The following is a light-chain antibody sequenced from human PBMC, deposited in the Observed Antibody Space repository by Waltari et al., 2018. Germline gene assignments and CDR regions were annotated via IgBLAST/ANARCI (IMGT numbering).Light chain of an antibody. Sequence: SYVLTPPPSVSVSPGKTSSSTCWGNNVDSKSVHWYQQKPGQAPILVISYDSDRPSGIPERFSGSNSGNTATLTISRVEAGDEADYYCQVWDANTDPGVFGTGTEVTVL. CDR2: YDS. CDR1: NVDSKS. J-gene: IGLJ1*01. V-gene: IGLV3-21*04. CDR3: QVWDANTDPGV.